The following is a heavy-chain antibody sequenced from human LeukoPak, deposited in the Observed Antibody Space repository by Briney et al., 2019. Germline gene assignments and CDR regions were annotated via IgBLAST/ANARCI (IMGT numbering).Heavy chain of an antibody. Sequence: GGSLRLSCAASGFTFSSYSMNWVRQAPGKGLEWVSSISSSSGYIYYADSVKGRFTISRDNAKNSLYLQMNSLGAEDTAVYYCARLYGDYHFDYWGQGTLVTVSS. J-gene: IGHJ4*02. CDR3: ARLYGDYHFDY. CDR1: GFTFSSYS. V-gene: IGHV3-21*01. CDR2: ISSSSGYI. D-gene: IGHD4-17*01.